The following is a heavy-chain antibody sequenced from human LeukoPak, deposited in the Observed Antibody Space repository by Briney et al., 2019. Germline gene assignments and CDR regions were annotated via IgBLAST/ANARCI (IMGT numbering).Heavy chain of an antibody. J-gene: IGHJ5*02. D-gene: IGHD3-10*02. V-gene: IGHV4-34*01. CDR3: VRVMLGTPNWFDP. CDR1: GGSFSGYY. Sequence: SETLSLTCAVYGGSFSGYYWSWIRQPPGKGLEWIGEINHSGSTNYNPSLKSRVTISVDTSKNQFSLKLSSVTAADTAVYYCVRVMLGTPNWFDPWGQGTLVTVSS. CDR2: INHSGST.